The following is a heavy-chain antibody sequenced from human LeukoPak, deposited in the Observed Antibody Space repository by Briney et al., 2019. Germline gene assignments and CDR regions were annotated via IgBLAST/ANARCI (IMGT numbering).Heavy chain of an antibody. CDR3: VRAGWELDY. D-gene: IGHD1-26*01. Sequence: GGSLRLSCEASGFTFKYYWMTWVRQAPGKGLEWVADIKEDGTQKYYLDSVKGRFTISRDDAKNSVFFQMNSLRAEDTAVYYCVRAGWELDYWGQGALVTVSS. V-gene: IGHV3-7*01. J-gene: IGHJ4*02. CDR2: IKEDGTQK. CDR1: GFTFKYYW.